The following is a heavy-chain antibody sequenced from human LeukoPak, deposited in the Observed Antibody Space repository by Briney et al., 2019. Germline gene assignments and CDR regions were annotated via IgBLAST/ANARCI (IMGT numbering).Heavy chain of an antibody. CDR1: GGSISSYY. CDR3: ARDGMIPRYNWNYVDY. CDR2: IYYSGST. D-gene: IGHD1-20*01. Sequence: SETLSLTCTVSGGSISSYYWSWIRQPPGKGLEWIGYIYYSGSTNYNPSLKSRVTISVDTSKNQFSLKLSSVTAEDTAVYYCARDGMIPRYNWNYVDYWGQGTLVTVSS. V-gene: IGHV4-59*01. J-gene: IGHJ4*02.